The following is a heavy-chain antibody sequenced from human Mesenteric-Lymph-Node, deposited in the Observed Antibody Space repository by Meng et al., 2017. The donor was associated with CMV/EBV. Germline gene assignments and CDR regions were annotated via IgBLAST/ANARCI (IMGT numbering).Heavy chain of an antibody. V-gene: IGHV5-51*01. J-gene: IGHJ6*02. CDR3: AREWFGEFYGMDV. D-gene: IGHD3-10*01. CDR2: IYPGDSDV. CDR1: GYSFSTHW. Sequence: GGSLRLSCKGSGYSFSTHWIGWVRQMPGKGLEWMGIIYPGDSDVRYSPSFQGQVTISADRSISTAYLQWSSLKASDTAMYYCAREWFGEFYGMDVWGQGTTVTVSS.